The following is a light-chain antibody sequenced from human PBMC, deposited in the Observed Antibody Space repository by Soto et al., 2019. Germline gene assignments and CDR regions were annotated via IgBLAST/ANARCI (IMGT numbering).Light chain of an antibody. J-gene: IGKJ4*01. CDR2: DAS. Sequence: EIVLTQSPATLSVSPGERATLSCWASQSVTSRLAWYQRKPGQAPRLLIYDASTRATGIPPRFSGSGSGTEFTLSISSLQSEDIALYYWQQYSNWPLTFGGGTQVEIK. V-gene: IGKV3-15*01. CDR1: QSVTSR. CDR3: QQYSNWPLT.